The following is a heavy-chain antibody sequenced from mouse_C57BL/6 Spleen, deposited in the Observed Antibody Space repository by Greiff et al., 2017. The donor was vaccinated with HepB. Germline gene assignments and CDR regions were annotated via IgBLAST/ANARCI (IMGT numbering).Heavy chain of an antibody. J-gene: IGHJ2*01. CDR1: GYTFTSYW. CDR2: IDPSDSYT. Sequence: QVQLQQPGAELVMPGASVKLSCKASGYTFTSYWMHWVKQRPGQGLEWIGEIDPSDSYTNYNQKFKGKSTLTVDKSSNTAYMQLSSLTSEDSAVYYCAMIYYGYYDDYWGQSTTLTVSS. V-gene: IGHV1-69*01. CDR3: AMIYYGYYDDY. D-gene: IGHD2-2*01.